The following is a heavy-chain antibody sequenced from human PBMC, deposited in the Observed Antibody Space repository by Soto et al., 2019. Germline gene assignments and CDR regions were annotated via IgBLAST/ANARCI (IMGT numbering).Heavy chain of an antibody. CDR2: ISYDGRNK. D-gene: IGHD5-18*01. Sequence: QVQLVESGGGVVQPGRSLRLSCVASGFTFSSYGMHWVRQAPGKGLEWVSFISYDGRNKYYVDSVKGRFTISRDNSKNTLYLQMNRRGAEDTAVYFCVEGGRYTYGYSEDYWGQGTLVTVSS. J-gene: IGHJ4*02. V-gene: IGHV3-30*18. CDR3: VEGGRYTYGYSEDY. CDR1: GFTFSSYG.